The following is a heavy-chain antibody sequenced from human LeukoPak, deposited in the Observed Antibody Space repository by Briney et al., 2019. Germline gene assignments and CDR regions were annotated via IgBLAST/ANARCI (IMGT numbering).Heavy chain of an antibody. D-gene: IGHD6-13*01. V-gene: IGHV4-38-2*02. CDR2: IYHSGST. CDR1: GYSISSGYN. J-gene: IGHJ3*02. Sequence: PSETLSLTCTVSGYSISSGYNWGWIRQPPGKGLEWIGSIYHSGSTYYNPSLKSRVTISVDTSKNQFSLKLSSVTAADTAVYYCASIAAAGTDAFDIWGQGTMVTVSS. CDR3: ASIAAAGTDAFDI.